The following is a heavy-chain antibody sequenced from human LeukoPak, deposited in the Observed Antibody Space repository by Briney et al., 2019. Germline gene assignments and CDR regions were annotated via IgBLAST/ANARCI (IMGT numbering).Heavy chain of an antibody. CDR3: ARDRRRIAAAGTTYYYYYYMDV. CDR1: GFTVSSNY. Sequence: GGSLRLSCAASGFTVSSNYMSWVRQAPGKGLEWVSVIYSGGSTYYADSVKGRFTISRDNSKNTLYLQMNSLRAEDTAVYYCARDRRRIAAAGTTYYYYYYMDVWGKGTTVTISS. V-gene: IGHV3-66*01. CDR2: IYSGGST. D-gene: IGHD6-13*01. J-gene: IGHJ6*03.